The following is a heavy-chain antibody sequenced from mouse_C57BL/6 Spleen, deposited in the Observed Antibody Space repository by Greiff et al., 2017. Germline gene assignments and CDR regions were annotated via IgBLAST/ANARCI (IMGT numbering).Heavy chain of an antibody. D-gene: IGHD1-3*01. CDR2: FYPGSGST. V-gene: IGHV1-66*01. Sequence: QVQLKQSGPELVKPGASVKISCKASGYSFTSYNIHWVKQRPGQGLEWIGWFYPGSGSTKYNEKFKGKATLTADTSSSTAYMELSSLTSEDSAVYYCARNGEVGGWYFDVWGTGTTVTVSS. J-gene: IGHJ1*03. CDR1: GYSFTSYN. CDR3: ARNGEVGGWYFDV.